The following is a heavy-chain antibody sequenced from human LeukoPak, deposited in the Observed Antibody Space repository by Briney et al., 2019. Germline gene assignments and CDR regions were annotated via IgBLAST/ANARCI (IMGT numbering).Heavy chain of an antibody. CDR3: ARHPRYCSSTSCYYFDY. Sequence: SETLSLTCVVYGGSFSGYYWSWIRQPPGKGLEWIGEINHSGSTNYNPSLKSRVTISVDTSKNQFSLKLSSVTAADTAVYYCARHPRYCSSTSCYYFDYWGQGTLVTVSS. CDR1: GGSFSGYY. CDR2: INHSGST. J-gene: IGHJ4*02. V-gene: IGHV4-34*01. D-gene: IGHD2-2*01.